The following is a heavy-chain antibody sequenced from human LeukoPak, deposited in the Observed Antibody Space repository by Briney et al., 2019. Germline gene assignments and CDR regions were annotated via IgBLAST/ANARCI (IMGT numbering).Heavy chain of an antibody. CDR3: ASIDL. V-gene: IGHV4-39*01. CDR1: GGSISSSSYY. Sequence: AWETLTLTCTVSGGSISSSSYYWGWIRQPPGKGLEWIGSIYYSGSTYYNPSLKSRVTISVDTSKNQFSLKLSSVTAADTAVYYCASIDLWGRGTLVTVSS. J-gene: IGHJ2*01. CDR2: IYYSGST.